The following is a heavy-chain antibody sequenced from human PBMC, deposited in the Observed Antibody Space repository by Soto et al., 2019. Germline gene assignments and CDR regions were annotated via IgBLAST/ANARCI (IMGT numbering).Heavy chain of an antibody. Sequence: QVQLVQSGAEVKKPGSPVRASCTASGDTFNFYTISWVRQVPGQGPEWMGRIIPMLGMSNYAQKFQGRVTIMADKSTSTVYMNLSGLTSEDTAVYYCATNYGSGSTHFDYWGQGTLVTVSS. D-gene: IGHD3-10*01. CDR3: ATNYGSGSTHFDY. V-gene: IGHV1-69*02. CDR2: IIPMLGMS. CDR1: GDTFNFYT. J-gene: IGHJ4*02.